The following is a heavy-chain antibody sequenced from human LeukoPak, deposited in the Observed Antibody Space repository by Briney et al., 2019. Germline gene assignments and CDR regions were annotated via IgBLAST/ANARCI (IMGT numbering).Heavy chain of an antibody. V-gene: IGHV4-59*01. CDR1: GGSISLYY. Sequence: PSETLSLTCTVSGGSISLYYWSWIRQPPGKGLEWIGYFYDTRSPKYNPSLERRVTISVDMSRNQFSLNLTYVTAADTAVYYCARGRGSLTYWGQGTLATVSS. D-gene: IGHD3-10*01. CDR2: FYDTRSP. J-gene: IGHJ4*02. CDR3: ARGRGSLTY.